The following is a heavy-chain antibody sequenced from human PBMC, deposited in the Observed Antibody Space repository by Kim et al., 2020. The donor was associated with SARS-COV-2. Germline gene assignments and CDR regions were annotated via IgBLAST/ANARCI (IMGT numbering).Heavy chain of an antibody. CDR2: IYYSGST. D-gene: IGHD2-15*01. Sequence: SETLSLTCTVSGGSISSGGYYWSWIRQHPGKGLEWIGYIYYSGSTYYNPSLKSRVTISVDTSKNQFSLKLSSVTAADTAVYYCARDGYCSGGSCYPDPNWFDPWGQGTLVTVSS. CDR1: GGSISSGGYY. J-gene: IGHJ5*02. V-gene: IGHV4-31*03. CDR3: ARDGYCSGGSCYPDPNWFDP.